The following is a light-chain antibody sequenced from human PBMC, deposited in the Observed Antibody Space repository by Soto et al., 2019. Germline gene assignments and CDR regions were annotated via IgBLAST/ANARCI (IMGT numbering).Light chain of an antibody. V-gene: IGLV3-21*02. CDR3: QVWDSSSDPVV. CDR2: DDS. Sequence: SYELTQPPSVSVAPGQTARITCGGNNIGSKSVHWYQQKPGQAPVLDVYDDSARPSGIPERFSGSNSGNTATLTISRVEAGDEADYYCQVWDSSSDPVVFGGGTKLTVL. CDR1: NIGSKS. J-gene: IGLJ2*01.